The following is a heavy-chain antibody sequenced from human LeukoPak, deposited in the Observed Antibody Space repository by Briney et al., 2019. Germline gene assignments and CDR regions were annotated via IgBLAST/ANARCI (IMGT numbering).Heavy chain of an antibody. CDR2: NYYSGSN. Sequence: PSETLSLTCAVSGGSISSYYWSCIGQPPGTGLEWIRYNYYSGSNNYNPSLKSRVTTSVDTSRNQFSLKLSSVTAADTAVYYCARSYYYALDVWGQGTTVTVSS. CDR1: GGSISSYY. J-gene: IGHJ6*02. CDR3: ARSYYYALDV. V-gene: IGHV4-59*08.